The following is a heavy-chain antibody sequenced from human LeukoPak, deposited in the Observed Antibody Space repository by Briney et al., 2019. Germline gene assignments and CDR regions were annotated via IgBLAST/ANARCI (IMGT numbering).Heavy chain of an antibody. V-gene: IGHV1-8*01. J-gene: IGHJ6*02. CDR1: GYTFTSYD. CDR2: MNPNSGNT. CDR3: ARSLPYYDFWSGKIGYCYYGMDV. Sequence: ASVKVSCKASGYTFTSYDINWVRQATGQGLEWMGWMNPNSGNTGYAQKFQGRVTMTRNTSISTAYMELSSLRSEDTAVYYCARSLPYYDFWSGKIGYCYYGMDVWGQGTTVTVSS. D-gene: IGHD3-3*01.